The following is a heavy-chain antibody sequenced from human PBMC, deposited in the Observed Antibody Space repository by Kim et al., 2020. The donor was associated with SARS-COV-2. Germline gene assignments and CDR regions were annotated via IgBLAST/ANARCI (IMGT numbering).Heavy chain of an antibody. CDR2: GT. CDR3: ARRIDSWFDP. J-gene: IGHJ5*02. V-gene: IGHV1-2*04. Sequence: GTNDAQTFQGWVTMTRDTSISTAYMELCRLRSDDTAVYYCARRIDSWFDPWGQGTLVTVSS.